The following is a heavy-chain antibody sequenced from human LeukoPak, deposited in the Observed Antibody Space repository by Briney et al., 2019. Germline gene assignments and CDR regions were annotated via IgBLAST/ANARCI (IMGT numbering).Heavy chain of an antibody. CDR3: AKGEDTRDY. Sequence: GGSLRLSCAASGFTFSSYAMHWVRQAPGKGLEWVAVISYDGSNKYYADSVKGRFTISRDNSKNTLYLQMNSLRAEDTAVYYCAKGEDTRDYWGQGTLVTVSS. CDR2: ISYDGSNK. D-gene: IGHD2-15*01. V-gene: IGHV3-30-3*01. J-gene: IGHJ4*02. CDR1: GFTFSSYA.